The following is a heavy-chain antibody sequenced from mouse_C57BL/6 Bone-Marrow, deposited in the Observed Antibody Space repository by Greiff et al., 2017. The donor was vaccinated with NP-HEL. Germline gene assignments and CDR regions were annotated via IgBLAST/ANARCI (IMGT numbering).Heavy chain of an antibody. V-gene: IGHV2-6*01. CDR1: GFSLTSYG. CDR2: IWGVGST. Sequence: VQLQQSGPGLVAPSQSLSITCTVSGFSLTSYGVDWVRPSPGKGLEWLGVIWGVGSTNYNSALKSRLSISKDNSKSQVFLKMNSLQTDDTAMYYCALYYYGFAYWGQGTLVTVSA. CDR3: ALYYYGFAY. D-gene: IGHD1-1*01. J-gene: IGHJ3*01.